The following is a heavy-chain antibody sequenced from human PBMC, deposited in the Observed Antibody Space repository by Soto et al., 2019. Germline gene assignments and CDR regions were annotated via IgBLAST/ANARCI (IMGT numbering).Heavy chain of an antibody. J-gene: IGHJ5*02. CDR3: GRVRVDKAEGWFDP. CDR1: GYSFSSFW. V-gene: IGHV5-10-1*01. Sequence: GESLKISCKVSGYSFSSFWITWVRQMPGKGLEWMGRIDPSDSYANYSPSFQGHVTFSSDKSINTAYLQWSSLKASDTSMYYCGRVRVDKAEGWFDPWGQGTLVTVSS. D-gene: IGHD5-18*01. CDR2: IDPSDSYA.